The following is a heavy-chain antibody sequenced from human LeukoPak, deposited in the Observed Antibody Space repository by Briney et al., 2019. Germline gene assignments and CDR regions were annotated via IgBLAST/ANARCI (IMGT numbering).Heavy chain of an antibody. Sequence: GGSLRLSCGASGFTFRSFAMSWVRQAPGKGLEWVSTINSGGDSTYHADSVKGRFIISRDNAKNTLYLEMNGLRAEDTALYFCAKAGVVGVTFRMDYWGRGTLVTVSS. CDR1: GFTFRSFA. D-gene: IGHD1-26*01. V-gene: IGHV3-23*01. J-gene: IGHJ4*02. CDR3: AKAGVVGVTFRMDY. CDR2: INSGGDST.